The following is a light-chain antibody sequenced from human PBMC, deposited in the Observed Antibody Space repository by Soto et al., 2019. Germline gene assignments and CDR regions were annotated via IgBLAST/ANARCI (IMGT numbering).Light chain of an antibody. J-gene: IGLJ2*01. CDR1: SSDVGGYNY. Sequence: QSVLTQPRSVSGSPGQSVTISCTGTSSDVGGYNYVSWYQQHPGKAPKFIIYDVSKRPSGVPDRFSGSKSGNTASLTISGLQAEDEADYYCCSYAGSYPVVFGGGTQLTVL. V-gene: IGLV2-11*01. CDR2: DVS. CDR3: CSYAGSYPVV.